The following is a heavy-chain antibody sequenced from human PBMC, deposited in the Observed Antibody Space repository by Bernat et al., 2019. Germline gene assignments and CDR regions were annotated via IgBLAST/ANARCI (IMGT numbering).Heavy chain of an antibody. CDR1: GFTFSSYA. CDR3: ARGVWGSYRFETRGAFDI. CDR2: ISSNGGGT. J-gene: IGHJ3*02. Sequence: EVQLVESGGGLVQPGGSLRLSCAASGFTFSSYAMHWVRQAPGKGLEYVSAISSNGGGTYYANSVKGRFTISRDNSKNTLYLQMGSLRTEDMAVYYCARGVWGSYRFETRGAFDIWGQGTMVTVSS. D-gene: IGHD3-16*02. V-gene: IGHV3-64*01.